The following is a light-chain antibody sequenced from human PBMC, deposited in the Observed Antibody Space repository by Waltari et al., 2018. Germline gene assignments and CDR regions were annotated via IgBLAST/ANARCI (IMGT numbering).Light chain of an antibody. J-gene: IGKJ2*01. CDR2: TTS. V-gene: IGKV1-39*01. Sequence: DIQMTQSPSSLSASVGDRVTITCRASQSISTFLNWYQQKPGEAPKLLIYTTSNLQSGVPSRFSGSGSGTDFTLTINDLHPEDFATYYCQQSYSTPPDTFGQGTKLEIK. CDR1: QSISTF. CDR3: QQSYSTPPDT.